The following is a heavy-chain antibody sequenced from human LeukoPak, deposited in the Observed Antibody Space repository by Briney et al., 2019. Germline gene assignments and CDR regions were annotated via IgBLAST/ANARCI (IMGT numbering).Heavy chain of an antibody. CDR1: GFTFSDYY. V-gene: IGHV3-11*01. Sequence: GGSLRLSCAASGFTFSDYYMSWIRQAPGKGLEWVSYISSSGSTIYYADSVKGRFTISGDNAKNSLYLQMNSLRAEDTAVYYCARLRVGATAWYFDLWGRGTLVTVSS. CDR3: ARLRVGATAWYFDL. D-gene: IGHD1-26*01. CDR2: ISSSGSTI. J-gene: IGHJ2*01.